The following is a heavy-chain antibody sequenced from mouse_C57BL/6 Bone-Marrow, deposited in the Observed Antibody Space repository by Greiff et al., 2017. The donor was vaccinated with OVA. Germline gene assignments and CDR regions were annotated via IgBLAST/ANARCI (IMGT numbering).Heavy chain of an antibody. D-gene: IGHD1-1*01. CDR3: ARIDPITTVRFAY. V-gene: IGHV8-8*01. CDR2: LWWDDDK. CDR1: GFSLSTFGMG. Sequence: QVTLKVSGPGILQPSQSLSLSCSFSGFSLSTFGMGVVRHRPPSGKGLVWLVQLWWDDDKYYYPALMSRLTISKDTSKNHVFLKIAYVYTADTATYYGARIDPITTVRFAYWGQGTLVTVSA. J-gene: IGHJ3*01.